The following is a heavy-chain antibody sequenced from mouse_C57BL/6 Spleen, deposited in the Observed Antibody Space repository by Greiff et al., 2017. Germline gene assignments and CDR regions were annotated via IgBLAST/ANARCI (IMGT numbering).Heavy chain of an antibody. D-gene: IGHD2-4*01. CDR1: GFNFKDYY. Sequence: VHVKQSGAELVKPGASVKLSCTASGFNFKDYYMHWVKQRTEQGLEWIGRIDPEDGETKYAPKFQGKATITADTSSNTAYLQLSGLTSEDTAVYYYARGDYATGGYYAMDYWGQGASVTVSS. J-gene: IGHJ4*01. CDR2: IDPEDGET. CDR3: ARGDYATGGYYAMDY. V-gene: IGHV14-2*01.